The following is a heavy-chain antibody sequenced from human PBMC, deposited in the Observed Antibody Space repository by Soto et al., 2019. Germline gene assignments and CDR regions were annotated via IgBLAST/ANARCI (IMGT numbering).Heavy chain of an antibody. J-gene: IGHJ4*02. CDR3: ARSNIVDY. Sequence: QVQLVQSGAEVKKPGASVKVSCKASGYTFTSYAMHWVRQAPGQRREWMGWINAGNGNTKYSQKFQARVTITRDTSPSTTYMELSSLRSEDTAVYYCARSNIVDYWGQGTLVTVSS. CDR2: INAGNGNT. D-gene: IGHD2-15*01. V-gene: IGHV1-3*01. CDR1: GYTFTSYA.